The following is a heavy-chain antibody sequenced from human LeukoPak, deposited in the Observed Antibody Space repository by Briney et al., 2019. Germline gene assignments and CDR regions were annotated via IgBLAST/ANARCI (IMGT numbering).Heavy chain of an antibody. D-gene: IGHD1-14*01. J-gene: IGHJ3*02. Sequence: ASVKASCKASGYTFTAYYMHWVRQAPGQGLDWVGRINPNSGDTNYAQKFQGRVTMTRDTSISTVYMELTGLRSDDTAVYYCARDVSGISSATDTFDMWGQGTVVTVSS. CDR2: INPNSGDT. CDR3: ARDVSGISSATDTFDM. V-gene: IGHV1-2*06. CDR1: GYTFTAYY.